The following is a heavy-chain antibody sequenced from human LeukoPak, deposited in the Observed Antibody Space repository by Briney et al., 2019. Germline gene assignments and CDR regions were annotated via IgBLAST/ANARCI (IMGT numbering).Heavy chain of an antibody. CDR3: ARSEESIAVAGTFDY. V-gene: IGHV4-34*01. Sequence: SETLSLTCAVYGGSFSGYYWSWIRQPPGMGLEWIGAINHSGSTNYNPSLKSRVTISVDTSKNQFSLKLSSVTAADTAVYYCARSEESIAVAGTFDYWGQGTLVTVSS. CDR1: GGSFSGYY. CDR2: INHSGST. J-gene: IGHJ4*02. D-gene: IGHD6-19*01.